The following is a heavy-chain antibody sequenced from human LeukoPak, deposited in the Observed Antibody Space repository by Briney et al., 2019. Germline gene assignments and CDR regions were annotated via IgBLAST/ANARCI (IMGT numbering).Heavy chain of an antibody. CDR3: ARDQNFYFYYGMDL. Sequence: GGSLRLSCAASGFTFSSYNINWVRQPPGKGLEWVSSISQSGNSINYADSVKGRFTISRDNARNSLFLEMNNLRAEDTAIYYCARDQNFYFYYGMDLWGQGTTVTVSS. CDR1: GFTFSSYN. CDR2: ISQSGNSI. J-gene: IGHJ6*02. V-gene: IGHV3-21*01.